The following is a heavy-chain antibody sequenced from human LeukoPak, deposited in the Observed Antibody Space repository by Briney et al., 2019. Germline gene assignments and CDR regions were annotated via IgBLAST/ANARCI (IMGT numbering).Heavy chain of an antibody. V-gene: IGHV1-69*13. D-gene: IGHD6-13*01. J-gene: IGHJ4*02. CDR3: ARRAGSSWYTY. Sequence: SVKVSCKASGGTFSSYAISWVRQAPGQGLEWMGEIIPIFGTANYAQKFKGRVTITADESTSTAYMEMSRLRSEDKAVYYCARRAGSSWYTYWGQGTLVTVSS. CDR1: GGTFSSYA. CDR2: IIPIFGTA.